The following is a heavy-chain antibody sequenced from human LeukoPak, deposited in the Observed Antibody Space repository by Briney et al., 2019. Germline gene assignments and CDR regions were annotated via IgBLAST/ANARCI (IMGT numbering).Heavy chain of an antibody. J-gene: IGHJ4*02. CDR2: TSSGGSA. CDR1: NGSITSTSYY. Sequence: SETLSLTCFVSNGSITSTSYYWAWIRQSPGKGLEWIGTTSSGGSAYYKPSLKSRVTMSIDTSKNQFSLMLTSVTAADTGVYYCTRAVAGHPDWGQGTLVTVSS. D-gene: IGHD6-19*01. V-gene: IGHV4-39*07. CDR3: TRAVAGHPD.